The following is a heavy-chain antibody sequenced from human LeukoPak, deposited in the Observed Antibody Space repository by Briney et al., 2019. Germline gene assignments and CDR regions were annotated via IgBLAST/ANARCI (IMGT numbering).Heavy chain of an antibody. J-gene: IGHJ4*02. CDR3: ARDGRDYGGREYYFDY. V-gene: IGHV3-30-3*01. CDR2: ISYDGSNK. Sequence: GGSLRLSCAASGFTFSSYAMPWVRQAPGKGLEWVAFISYDGSNKYYADSVKGRFTISRDNSKNTLYLQMNSLRAEDTAVYYCARDGRDYGGREYYFDYWGQGTLVTVSS. D-gene: IGHD4-23*01. CDR1: GFTFSSYA.